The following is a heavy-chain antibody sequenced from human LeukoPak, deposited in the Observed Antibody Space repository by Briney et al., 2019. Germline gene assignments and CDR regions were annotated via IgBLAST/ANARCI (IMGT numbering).Heavy chain of an antibody. CDR3: AREFYAEY. Sequence: PGGSLRLSCAASGFTFSSYWMHWVRQAPGKGLVGVSRINSDGSSTSYADSVKGRFTISRDNDKNTLYLQMNSLRAEDTAVHYCAREFYAEYWGQGTLVTVSS. J-gene: IGHJ4*02. CDR2: INSDGSST. V-gene: IGHV3-74*01. D-gene: IGHD3-16*01. CDR1: GFTFSSYW.